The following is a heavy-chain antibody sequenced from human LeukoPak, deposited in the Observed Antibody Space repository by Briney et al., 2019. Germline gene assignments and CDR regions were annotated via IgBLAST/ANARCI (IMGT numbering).Heavy chain of an antibody. Sequence: TQTLSLTCTVSGGSISSGDYYWSWIRQPPGKGLEWIGYIYYSGSTYYNPSLKSRVTISVDTSKNQFSLKLSSVTAADTAVYYCASRNSGSYSQLDYWGQGTLVTVSS. CDR3: ASRNSGSYSQLDY. V-gene: IGHV4-30-4*08. D-gene: IGHD3-10*01. J-gene: IGHJ4*02. CDR2: IYYSGST. CDR1: GGSISSGDYY.